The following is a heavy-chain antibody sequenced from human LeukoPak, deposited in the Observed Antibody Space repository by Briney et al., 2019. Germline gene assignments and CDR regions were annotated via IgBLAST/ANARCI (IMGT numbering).Heavy chain of an antibody. Sequence: PGGSLRLSCAASGFTFSDYYMSWIRQAPGKGLEWVSYISSSGSTIYYADSVKGRFTISRDNAKNSLYLQMNSLRAEDTAVYYCARDFRSRQVVAARVFDPWGQGTLVTVSS. CDR3: ARDFRSRQVVAARVFDP. D-gene: IGHD2-15*01. V-gene: IGHV3-11*04. CDR2: ISSSGSTI. CDR1: GFTFSDYY. J-gene: IGHJ5*02.